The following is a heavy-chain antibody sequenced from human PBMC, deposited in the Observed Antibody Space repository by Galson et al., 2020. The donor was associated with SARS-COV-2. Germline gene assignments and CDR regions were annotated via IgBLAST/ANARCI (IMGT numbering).Heavy chain of an antibody. V-gene: IGHV3-23*01. CDR3: ARVGPFVDTTAYVEDAFDI. D-gene: IGHD5-18*01. CDR1: GFTFSSYA. J-gene: IGHJ3*02. Sequence: GGSLRLSCAASGFTFSSYAMSWVRQAPGKGLEWVSRISSSGDSKNYADSVKGRFTVSRDNSKNTLFLQMNSLRAEDTAVYFCARVGPFVDTTAYVEDAFDIWGQGTMVTVSS. CDR2: ISSSGDSK.